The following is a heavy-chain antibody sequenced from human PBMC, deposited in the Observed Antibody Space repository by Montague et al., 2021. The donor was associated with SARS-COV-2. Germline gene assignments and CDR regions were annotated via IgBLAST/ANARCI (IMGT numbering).Heavy chain of an antibody. CDR1: GGSVNSGSYH. V-gene: IGHV4-61*01. Sequence: SETLSLTCTVSGGSVNSGSYHWNWIRQPPGKGLEWIGYIYYSGSTSYNPSLKSRVTISLDKSKNQFSLNLTSVTAADTALYFCARELEIHDFLSGYYIGDWGQGTPVTVSS. CDR3: ARELEIHDFLSGYYIGD. J-gene: IGHJ4*02. D-gene: IGHD3-3*01. CDR2: IYYSGST.